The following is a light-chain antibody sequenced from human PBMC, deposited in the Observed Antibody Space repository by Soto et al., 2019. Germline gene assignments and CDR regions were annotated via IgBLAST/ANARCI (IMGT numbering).Light chain of an antibody. Sequence: QSALTQPASVSGSPGQSITISCTGTSFDVGGYNYVSWYQQNTGKAPKLMIYEVSNRPSGVSNRFSGSKSGNTASLTISGLQAEAEDDYYCSSYTSSNTLVFGGGTTLTV. CDR1: SFDVGGYNY. CDR2: EVS. V-gene: IGLV2-14*01. CDR3: SSYTSSNTLV. J-gene: IGLJ3*02.